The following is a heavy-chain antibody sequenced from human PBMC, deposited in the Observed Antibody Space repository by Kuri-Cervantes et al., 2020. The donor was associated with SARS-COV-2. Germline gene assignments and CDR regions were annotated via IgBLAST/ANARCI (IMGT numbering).Heavy chain of an antibody. J-gene: IGHJ2*01. V-gene: IGHV3-21*01. CDR1: GFTVYSNY. CDR2: ISASSAYI. Sequence: GESLKISCAASGFTVYSNYMNWVRQAPGKGLEWVSAISASSAYIYYAESMKGRFTVSRDNAKNSLYLQFNSLSADDTAIYYCARDLGSGFKQNWYFDLWGRGTLVTVSS. CDR3: ARDLGSGFKQNWYFDL.